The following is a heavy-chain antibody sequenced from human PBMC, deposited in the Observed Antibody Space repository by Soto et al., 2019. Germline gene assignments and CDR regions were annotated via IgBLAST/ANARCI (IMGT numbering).Heavy chain of an antibody. D-gene: IGHD3-16*02. CDR2: IIPIFGTA. CDR3: ARSPPPGSNHGFDY. J-gene: IGHJ4*01. Sequence: SVKVSCKASGGTFSSYAISWVRQAPGQGLEWMGGIIPIFGTANYAQKFQGRVTITADESTSTAYMELGSLRSEDTAVYYCARSPPPGSNHGFDYWGHGTLVTVSP. V-gene: IGHV1-69*13. CDR1: GGTFSSYA.